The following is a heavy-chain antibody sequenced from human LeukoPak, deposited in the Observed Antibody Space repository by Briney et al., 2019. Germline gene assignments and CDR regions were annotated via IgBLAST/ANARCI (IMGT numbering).Heavy chain of an antibody. Sequence: SETLSLTCTVSGGSISGSRTWGWVRQPPGKGLEWIGNIHNDGRTAPNPSLKSRVTISLDTSTNQFSLKVNSVTAADTAFYYCARVLTAAGLDFWGQGVLATISS. J-gene: IGHJ4*02. CDR2: IHNDGRT. V-gene: IGHV4-39*07. CDR3: ARVLTAAGLDF. CDR1: GGSISGSRT. D-gene: IGHD6-25*01.